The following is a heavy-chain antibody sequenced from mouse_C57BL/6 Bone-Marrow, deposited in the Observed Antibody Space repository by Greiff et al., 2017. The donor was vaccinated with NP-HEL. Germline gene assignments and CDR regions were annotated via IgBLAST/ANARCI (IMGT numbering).Heavy chain of an antibody. CDR1: GYTFTSYW. V-gene: IGHV1-61*01. Sequence: QVQLQQPGAELVRPGSSVKLSCKASGYTFTSYWMDWVKQRPGQGLEWIGNIYPSDSETHYNQKFKDKATLTVDKSSSTAYMQFSSLTSEDSAVYYCARKVLRGYYFDYWGQGTTLTVSS. CDR3: ARKVLRGYYFDY. J-gene: IGHJ2*01. D-gene: IGHD1-1*01. CDR2: IYPSDSET.